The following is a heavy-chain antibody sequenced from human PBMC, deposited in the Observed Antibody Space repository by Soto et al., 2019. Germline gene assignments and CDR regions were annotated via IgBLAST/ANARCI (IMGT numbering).Heavy chain of an antibody. Sequence: SETLSLTCTVSGGSISTHYWSWIRQPPGKGLEWIGYINYSGKTDYNPSLESRVTFSVDTSKSQFSLKLSSVTAADTAVYYCAREGYSSGYYYYYGMDVWGQGTTVTAP. V-gene: IGHV4-59*11. J-gene: IGHJ6*02. D-gene: IGHD3-22*01. CDR3: AREGYSSGYYYYYGMDV. CDR2: INYSGKT. CDR1: GGSISTHY.